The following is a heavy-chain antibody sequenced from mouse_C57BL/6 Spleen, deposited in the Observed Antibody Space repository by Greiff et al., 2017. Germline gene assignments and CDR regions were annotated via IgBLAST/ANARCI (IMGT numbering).Heavy chain of an antibody. CDR2: IYPGDGDT. D-gene: IGHD1-1*01. CDR1: GYAFSSSW. Sequence: QVQLQQSGPELVKPGASVKISCKASGYAFSSSWMNWVKQRPGKGLEWIGRIYPGDGDTNYNGKFKGKATLSADKSSSTAYMQLSSLTSEDSAVYFCARSGRSYCGSSYENYIDYWGQGTTLTVSS. J-gene: IGHJ2*01. CDR3: ARSGRSYCGSSYENYIDY. V-gene: IGHV1-82*01.